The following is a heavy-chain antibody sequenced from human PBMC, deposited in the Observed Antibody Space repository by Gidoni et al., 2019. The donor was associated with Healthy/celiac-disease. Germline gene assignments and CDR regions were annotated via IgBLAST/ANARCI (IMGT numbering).Heavy chain of an antibody. Sequence: QVQLVESGGGVVQPGRSLRLSCAASGCTFSSYGMHWLRQAPGKGLEWVAVIWYDGSNKYYADSVKGRFTISRDNSKNTLYLQMNSLRAEDTAVYYCARGPLYYDSSGYGDDYWGQGTLVTVSS. CDR2: IWYDGSNK. CDR1: GCTFSSYG. CDR3: ARGPLYYDSSGYGDDY. D-gene: IGHD3-22*01. J-gene: IGHJ4*02. V-gene: IGHV3-33*01.